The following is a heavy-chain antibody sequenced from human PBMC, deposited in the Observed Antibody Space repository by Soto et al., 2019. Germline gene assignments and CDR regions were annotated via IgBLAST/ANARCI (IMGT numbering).Heavy chain of an antibody. D-gene: IGHD5-12*01. CDR1: GYTFTSYA. Sequence: ASVKVSCKASGYTFTSYAMHWVRQAPGQRLEWMGWINAGNGNTKYSQKFQGRVTITRDTSASTAYMELSSLRSEDTAVYYCARGYRCYLAWLDTWGQGILVTVSS. CDR2: INAGNGNT. J-gene: IGHJ5*02. V-gene: IGHV1-3*01. CDR3: ARGYRCYLAWLDT.